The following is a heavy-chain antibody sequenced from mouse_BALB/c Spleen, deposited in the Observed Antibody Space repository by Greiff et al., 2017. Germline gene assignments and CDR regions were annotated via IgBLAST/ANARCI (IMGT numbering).Heavy chain of an antibody. V-gene: IGHV5-6-5*01. J-gene: IGHJ2*01. Sequence: EVQLVESGGGLVKPGGSLKLSCAASGFTFSSYAMSWVRQTPEKRLEWVASISSGGSTYYPDSVKGRFTISRDNARNILYLQMSSLRSEDTAMYYCARRYGYDDYWGQGTTLTVSS. CDR3: ARRYGYDDY. CDR1: GFTFSSYA. CDR2: ISSGGST. D-gene: IGHD2-2*01.